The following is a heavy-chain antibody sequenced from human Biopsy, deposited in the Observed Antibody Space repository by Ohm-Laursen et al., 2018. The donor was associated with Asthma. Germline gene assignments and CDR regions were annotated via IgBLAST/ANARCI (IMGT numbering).Heavy chain of an antibody. CDR2: VNTGNGDT. J-gene: IGHJ3*01. CDR3: ARTYYDFLTGQVKDVFGV. V-gene: IGHV1-3*04. Sequence: SSVKVSCKASGYNFTSFAIHWVRQAPGQRLEWMGWVNTGNGDTKYSQKFQGRVTITRDTSASTAYMELRSLRSEDTATYYRARTYYDFLTGQVKDVFGVWGQGTMVTVSS. D-gene: IGHD3-9*01. CDR1: GYNFTSFA.